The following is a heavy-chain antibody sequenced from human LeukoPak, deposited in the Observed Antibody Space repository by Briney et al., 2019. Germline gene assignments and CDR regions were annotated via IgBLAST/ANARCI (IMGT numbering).Heavy chain of an antibody. J-gene: IGHJ4*02. Sequence: PSETLSLTCTVSGGSISSCYWSWIRQPPGKGLEWIGYIYYSGSTNYNPSLKSRVTISVDTSKNQFSLKLSSVTAADTAVYYCAREVIAAAGTFFDYWGQGTLVTVSS. V-gene: IGHV4-59*01. D-gene: IGHD6-13*01. CDR1: GGSISSCY. CDR2: IYYSGST. CDR3: AREVIAAAGTFFDY.